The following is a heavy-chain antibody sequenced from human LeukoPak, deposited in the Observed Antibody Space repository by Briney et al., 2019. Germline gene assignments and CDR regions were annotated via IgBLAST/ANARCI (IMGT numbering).Heavy chain of an antibody. D-gene: IGHD4-17*01. CDR3: ARTTTVTTYGPMDQ. CDR1: GFTFSSYW. V-gene: IGHV3-7*01. CDR2: IKKDGSEK. J-gene: IGHJ4*02. Sequence: GGSLRLSCAASGFTFSSYWMSWVRQAPGKGLEWVANIKKDGSEKSYVDSMKGRFTISRDNAKNSLYLQMNSLRDEDTAVYYCARTTTVTTYGPMDQWGQGTLVTVSS.